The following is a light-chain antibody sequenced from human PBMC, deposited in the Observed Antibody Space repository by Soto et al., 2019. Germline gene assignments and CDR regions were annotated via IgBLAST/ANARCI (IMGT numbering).Light chain of an antibody. CDR2: EDN. CDR3: QSYDATNQV. CDR1: SGSIASNY. J-gene: IGLJ3*02. V-gene: IGLV6-57*01. Sequence: NFMLTQPHSVSESPGQTVIISCTRSSGSIASNYVQWYQQRPGSSPTTVIYEDNQRPSGVPDRFSGSIDSSSNSASLTISGLETADEADYYCQSYDATNQVFGGGTKLTVL.